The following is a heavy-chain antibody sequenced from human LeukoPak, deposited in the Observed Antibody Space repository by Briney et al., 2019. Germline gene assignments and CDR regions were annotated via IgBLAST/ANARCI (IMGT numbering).Heavy chain of an antibody. V-gene: IGHV3-23*01. CDR1: GFTFSSYA. CDR3: AKDRDEYSTSSGNLDY. Sequence: GASLRLSCAASGFTFSSYAMSWVRQAPGKGLEWVSAISGSGGSTYYADSVKGRFTISRDNSKNMLYLQMNSLRAEDTAVYHCAKDRDEYSTSSGNLDYWGQGTLVTVSS. D-gene: IGHD6-6*01. J-gene: IGHJ4*02. CDR2: ISGSGGST.